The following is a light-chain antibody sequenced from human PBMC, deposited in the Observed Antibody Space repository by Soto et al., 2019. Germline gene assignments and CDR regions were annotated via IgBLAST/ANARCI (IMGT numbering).Light chain of an antibody. J-gene: IGKJ2*01. Sequence: DLPMTQSPSSLSASVGDRVTITCQASQGISKDLNWYQQKPGKAPKLLMYEASNLETGVPSRFSGSGSQTDFTFTITSLQPEDIATYYCQQYYYLPYTFGQGTKLQI. CDR2: EAS. V-gene: IGKV1-33*01. CDR1: QGISKD. CDR3: QQYYYLPYT.